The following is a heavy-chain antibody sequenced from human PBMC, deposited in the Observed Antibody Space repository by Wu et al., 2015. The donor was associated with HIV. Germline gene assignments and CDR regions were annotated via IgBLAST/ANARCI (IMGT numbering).Heavy chain of an antibody. J-gene: IGHJ4*02. CDR2: IIPIFDTI. D-gene: IGHD5-12*01. Sequence: QVQLVQSGAEVKKPGSSVKVSCKASGGTFSSYAISWVRQAPGQGLEWMGRIIPIFDTINYAQKFQDRVTITSDESTSTAYMELSSLISEDTAVYYCARLRGYDTSRYYFDSWGQGTLVTVSS. CDR1: GGTFSSYA. CDR3: ARLRGYDTSRYYFDS. V-gene: IGHV1-69*13.